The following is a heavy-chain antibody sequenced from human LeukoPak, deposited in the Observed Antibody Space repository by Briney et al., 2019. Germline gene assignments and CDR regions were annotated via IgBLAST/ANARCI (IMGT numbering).Heavy chain of an antibody. Sequence: TASETLSLTCAVSGYSINNYYYWGWIRQPPGKGLEWIGSIFYSGTKYYNPALKSRVTISLDTSKNQFSLKLPSVTAADTAVYYCARHDCGDTNCYINWFDPWGQGTLVTVSS. D-gene: IGHD2-2*01. CDR2: IFYSGTK. CDR3: ARHDCGDTNCYINWFDP. J-gene: IGHJ5*02. CDR1: GYSINNYYY. V-gene: IGHV4-38-2*01.